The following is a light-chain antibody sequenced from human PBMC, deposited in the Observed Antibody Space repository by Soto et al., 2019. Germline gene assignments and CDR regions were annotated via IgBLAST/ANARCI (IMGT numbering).Light chain of an antibody. Sequence: QSALTQPPSVSGSPGQSVTISCTGTSSDVGSYNRVSWYQQPPGTAPKLIIYEVSNRPSGVPDRFSGSKSGNTASLTISGLQAEDEADYYCSSYTSSTVVFGGGTQLTVL. J-gene: IGLJ2*01. CDR2: EVS. CDR3: SSYTSSTVV. V-gene: IGLV2-18*02. CDR1: SSDVGSYNR.